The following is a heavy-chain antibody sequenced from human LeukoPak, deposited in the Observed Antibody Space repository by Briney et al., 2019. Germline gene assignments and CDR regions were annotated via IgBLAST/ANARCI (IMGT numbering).Heavy chain of an antibody. CDR2: IYYSGST. V-gene: IGHV4-31*03. CDR1: GGSISSGGYY. CDR3: AMLLVSASDI. J-gene: IGHJ3*02. D-gene: IGHD2-8*02. Sequence: SETLSLTCTVSGGSISSGGYYWSWIRQHPGKGLEWIGYIYYSGSTYYNPSLKSRVTISVDTSKNQFSLKLSSVTAADTAVYYCAMLLVSASDIWGQGTMVTVSS.